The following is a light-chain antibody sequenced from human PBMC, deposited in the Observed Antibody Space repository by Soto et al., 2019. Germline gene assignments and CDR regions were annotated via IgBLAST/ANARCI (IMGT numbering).Light chain of an antibody. Sequence: QSVLTRPPSVSAAPGQTVTISCSGSSSNIGNNYVSWYQQLPGTAPKLLIYDNNKRPSGIPDRFSGSKSGTSATLGITGLQTGDEADYYCGTWDSSLSAGVFGGGTKVTVL. CDR1: SSNIGNNY. V-gene: IGLV1-51*01. CDR3: GTWDSSLSAGV. J-gene: IGLJ3*02. CDR2: DNN.